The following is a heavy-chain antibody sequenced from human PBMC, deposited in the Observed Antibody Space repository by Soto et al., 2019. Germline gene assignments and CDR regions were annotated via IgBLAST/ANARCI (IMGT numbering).Heavy chain of an antibody. CDR2: ISGSGGST. Sequence: GGSLRLSCAASGFTFSSYAMSWVRQAPGKGLEWVSAISGSGGSTYYADSVKGRFTISRDNSKNTLYLQMNSLRAEDTAVYYCAKGLGITGTMTHIFDYWGQGTLVTVSS. V-gene: IGHV3-23*01. D-gene: IGHD1-20*01. CDR1: GFTFSSYA. CDR3: AKGLGITGTMTHIFDY. J-gene: IGHJ4*02.